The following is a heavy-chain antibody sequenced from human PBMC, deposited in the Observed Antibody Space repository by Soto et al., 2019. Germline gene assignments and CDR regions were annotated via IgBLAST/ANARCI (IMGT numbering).Heavy chain of an antibody. V-gene: IGHV2-5*02. Sequence: QITLKESGPTLVKPTQTLTLTCTFSGFSLSTSGVGVGWFRQPPGKALEWLALIYWDDDRRYSPSLKSRLTITKDTSKNQVVLIMTNMDPADTGTYYCAHTGGKVVSSWFDPWGQGTLVIVSS. CDR2: IYWDDDR. CDR1: GFSLSTSGVG. CDR3: AHTGGKVVSSWFDP. D-gene: IGHD3-22*01. J-gene: IGHJ5*02.